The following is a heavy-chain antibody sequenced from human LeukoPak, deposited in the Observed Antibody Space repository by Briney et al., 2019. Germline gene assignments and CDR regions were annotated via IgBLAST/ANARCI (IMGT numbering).Heavy chain of an antibody. Sequence: GGSLRLSCAASTFTFSSYAMHWVRQGPGKGLEWVTVISNNGSNKYYADSVKGRFTISRDNSKNTLDLQMNSLRAEDTAVYYCARGPSARFFGVAKGAFDIWGQGTMVTVSS. J-gene: IGHJ3*02. CDR3: ARGPSARFFGVAKGAFDI. V-gene: IGHV3-30*04. CDR2: ISNNGSNK. D-gene: IGHD3-3*01. CDR1: TFTFSSYA.